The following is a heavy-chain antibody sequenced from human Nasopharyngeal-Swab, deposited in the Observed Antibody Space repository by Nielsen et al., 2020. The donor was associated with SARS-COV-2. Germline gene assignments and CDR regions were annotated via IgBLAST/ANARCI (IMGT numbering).Heavy chain of an antibody. D-gene: IGHD3-3*01. J-gene: IGHJ3*02. Sequence: ASVKVSCKASGYTFTSYAMHWVRQAPGQRLEWMGWINAGNGNTKYSQKFQGRVTITRDTSASTAYMELSSLGSEDTAVYYCARVRVRAIFGVVIIREDAFDIWGQGTMVTVSS. CDR1: GYTFTSYA. CDR2: INAGNGNT. CDR3: ARVRVRAIFGVVIIREDAFDI. V-gene: IGHV1-3*01.